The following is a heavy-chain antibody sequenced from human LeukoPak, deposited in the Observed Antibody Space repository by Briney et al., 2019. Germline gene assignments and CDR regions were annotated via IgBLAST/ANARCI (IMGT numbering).Heavy chain of an antibody. CDR3: ATPKADYYPFDY. J-gene: IGHJ4*02. Sequence: PGGSLRLSCAASGFTFSTYDMHWVRQAPGKGLEWLAFIRYDGSYQYYADSVKGRFTISRDNSKNTLYLQMNSLRAEDTAVYYCATPKADYYPFDYWGQGTLVTVSS. D-gene: IGHD3-22*01. CDR1: GFTFSTYD. CDR2: IRYDGSYQ. V-gene: IGHV3-30*02.